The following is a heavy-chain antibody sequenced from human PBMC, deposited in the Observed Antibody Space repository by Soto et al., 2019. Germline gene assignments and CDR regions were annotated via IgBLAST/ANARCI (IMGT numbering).Heavy chain of an antibody. D-gene: IGHD3-16*01. CDR3: ARWGTTGGLDV. CDR2: TSYDGRNN. J-gene: IGHJ4*02. Sequence: QVQLVESGGGVVQPGTSLRLSCVGSGFTFRSYVIHWVRQAPGKGLEWVALTSYDGRNNFYGDSVKGRFTISRDNSRNTVELQMDSLRLEDMALYYCARWGTTGGLDVWGQGTLVSVSS. CDR1: GFTFRSYV. V-gene: IGHV3-33*05.